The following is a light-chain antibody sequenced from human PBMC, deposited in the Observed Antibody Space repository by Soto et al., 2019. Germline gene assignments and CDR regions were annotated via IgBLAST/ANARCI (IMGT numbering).Light chain of an antibody. CDR3: QQYNSYWT. Sequence: QMPHSLSPLLESEGDKVPIPSRPSKRIGTWLAWYQQKPGKAPKLLIYDASSLESGVPSRFSGSGSGTEFTLTISSLQPDDFATYYCQQYNSYWTFGQGTKVEIK. V-gene: IGKV1-5*01. J-gene: IGKJ1*01. CDR1: KRIGTW. CDR2: DAS.